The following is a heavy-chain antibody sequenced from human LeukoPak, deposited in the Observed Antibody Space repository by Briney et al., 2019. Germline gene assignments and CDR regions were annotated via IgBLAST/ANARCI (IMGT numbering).Heavy chain of an antibody. CDR2: IHYSGTPT. D-gene: IGHD3-16*01. Sequence: KASETLSLTCSVYGASITSGRYYWGWMRQAPGKGLEWIGTIHYSGTPTFYNPSLESRVSLLSDTSRNDFSLRLRSVTAADTAVYYCAAGGDDAKAGYWGQGTLVTVSS. CDR3: AAGGDDAKAGY. V-gene: IGHV4-39*02. CDR1: GASITSGRYY. J-gene: IGHJ4*02.